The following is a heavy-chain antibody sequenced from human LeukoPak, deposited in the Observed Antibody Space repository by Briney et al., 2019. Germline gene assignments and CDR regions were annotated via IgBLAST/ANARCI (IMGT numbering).Heavy chain of an antibody. Sequence: GGSLRLSCVVSGVTFSSHWMSWVRQAPGKGLEWVANIKQDGSERYYVDSVKGRFTISRDNAKNSVFLQMNSLRAEDTAVYYCARDPXLYSGTYDTYWGQGTLVTVSS. D-gene: IGHD1-26*01. J-gene: IGHJ4*02. V-gene: IGHV3-7*03. CDR2: IKQDGSER. CDR3: ARDPXLYSGTYDTY. CDR1: GVTFSSHW.